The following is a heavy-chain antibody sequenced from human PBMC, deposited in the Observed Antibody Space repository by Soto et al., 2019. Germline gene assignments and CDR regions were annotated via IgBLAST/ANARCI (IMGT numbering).Heavy chain of an antibody. CDR3: ERAYSSSSDY. CDR2: ISYDGSNK. CDR1: GFTFSSYA. Sequence: QVQLVESGGGVVQPGRSLRLSCAASGFTFSSYAMHWVRQAPGKGLEWVAVISYDGSNKYYADSVKGRFTISRDNSKNTLYLQMNSLRAEDTAVYYCERAYSSSSDYWGQGTLVTVSS. J-gene: IGHJ4*02. D-gene: IGHD6-6*01. V-gene: IGHV3-30-3*01.